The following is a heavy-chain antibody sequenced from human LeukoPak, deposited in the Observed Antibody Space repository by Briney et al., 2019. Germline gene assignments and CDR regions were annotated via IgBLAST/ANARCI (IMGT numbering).Heavy chain of an antibody. D-gene: IGHD2-15*01. CDR1: GYTFTGYY. CDR3: ARLSGYCSGGSCYYP. J-gene: IGHJ5*02. V-gene: IGHV1-2*06. CDR2: INPNSGGT. Sequence: ASVKVSCKAPGYTFTGYYMHWVRQAPGQGLEWMGRINPNSGGTNYAQKFQGRVTMTRDTSISTAYMELSRLRSDDTAVYYCARLSGYCSGGSCYYPWGQGTLVTVSS.